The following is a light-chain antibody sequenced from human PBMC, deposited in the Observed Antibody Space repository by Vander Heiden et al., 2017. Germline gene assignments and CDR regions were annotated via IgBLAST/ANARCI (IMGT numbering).Light chain of an antibody. CDR1: SSGVGRYNL. CDR3: CAYAGGTTFYV. J-gene: IGLJ1*01. CDR2: EVN. Sequence: QSALTQPPSVSGSPGQSLPISFPGTSSGVGRYNLVSCSQQLPGQAPKLMIYEVNKRPSGISNRFSGSKSGNAASLTISGLQAEDEADYYCCAYAGGTTFYVFGPGTKVTVL. V-gene: IGLV2-23*02.